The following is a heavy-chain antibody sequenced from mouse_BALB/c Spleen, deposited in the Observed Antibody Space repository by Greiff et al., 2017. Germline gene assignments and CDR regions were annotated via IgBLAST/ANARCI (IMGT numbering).Heavy chain of an antibody. V-gene: IGHV1-18*01. Sequence: EVQLQQSGPELVKPGASVKIPCKASGYTFTDYNMDWVKQSHGKSLEWIGDINPNNGGTIYNQKFKGKATLTVDKSSSTAYMELRSLTSEDTAVYYCAILYYDYDGDFAYWGQGTLVTVSA. D-gene: IGHD2-4*01. CDR1: GYTFTDYN. CDR3: AILYYDYDGDFAY. J-gene: IGHJ3*01. CDR2: INPNNGGT.